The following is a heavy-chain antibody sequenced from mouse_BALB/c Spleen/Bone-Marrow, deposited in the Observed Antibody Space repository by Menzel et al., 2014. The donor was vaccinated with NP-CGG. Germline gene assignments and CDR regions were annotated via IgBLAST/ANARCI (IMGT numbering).Heavy chain of an antibody. Sequence: VQLQQSGAELVKPGASVKLSCTASGFNIKDTYMHWVKQRPEQGLEWIGRIYPANGNTKYDPRFQGKATITADASSNTAYLQLSSLTSEDTAVYYCTGRYGWFAYWGQGTLVTVSA. CDR1: GFNIKDTY. V-gene: IGHV14-3*02. D-gene: IGHD2-14*01. J-gene: IGHJ3*01. CDR3: TGRYGWFAY. CDR2: IYPANGNT.